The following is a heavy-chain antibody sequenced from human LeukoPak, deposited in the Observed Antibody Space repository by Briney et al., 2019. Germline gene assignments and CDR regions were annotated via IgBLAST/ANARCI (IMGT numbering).Heavy chain of an antibody. CDR1: GLTLSAHD. CDR3: GRGNAAKYYGMDV. J-gene: IGHJ6*02. D-gene: IGHD6-25*01. CDR2: IGTAGDA. Sequence: AGGSLRLSCAASGLTLSAHDMHWVRQVSGKGLEWVSTIGTAGDAYYAGSVKGRFTVSRENADNSLYLHMNSLTVGDMAVYYCGRGNAAKYYGMDVWGQGTAVIVSS. V-gene: IGHV3-13*01.